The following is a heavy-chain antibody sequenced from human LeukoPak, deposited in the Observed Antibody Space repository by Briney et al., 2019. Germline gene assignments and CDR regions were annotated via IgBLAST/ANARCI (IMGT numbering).Heavy chain of an antibody. J-gene: IGHJ4*02. Sequence: QAGGSLRLSCAASGFTFSSYWMHWVRQAPGKGLVWVSRINSDGSSTSYADSVKGRFTISRDNAKNTLYLQMNSLRAEDTAVYYCARSTIFGVEIDYWGRGTLVTVSS. D-gene: IGHD3-3*01. V-gene: IGHV3-74*01. CDR3: ARSTIFGVEIDY. CDR2: INSDGSST. CDR1: GFTFSSYW.